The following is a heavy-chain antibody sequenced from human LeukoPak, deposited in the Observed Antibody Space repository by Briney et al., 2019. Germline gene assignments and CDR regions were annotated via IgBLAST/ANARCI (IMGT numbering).Heavy chain of an antibody. J-gene: IGHJ4*02. Sequence: SETLSLTCTVSGGSISSGDYYWSWIRQPPGKGLEWIGYIYYSGSTYYNPSLKSRVTISVDTSKSQFSLKLSSVTAADTAVYYCARERAFGGDYGLRPWYYFDYWGQGTLVTVSS. D-gene: IGHD4-17*01. CDR1: GGSISSGDYY. CDR2: IYYSGST. CDR3: ARERAFGGDYGLRPWYYFDY. V-gene: IGHV4-30-4*01.